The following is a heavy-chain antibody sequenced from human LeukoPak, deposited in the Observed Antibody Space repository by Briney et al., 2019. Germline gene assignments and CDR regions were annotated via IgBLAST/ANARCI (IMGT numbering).Heavy chain of an antibody. CDR1: GGSISSSIYY. D-gene: IGHD2-15*01. V-gene: IGHV4-39*02. Sequence: SETLSLTCTVSGGSISSSIYYWGWFRQPPAKGLEWIGSIFYSGSTYYNASLKSRVTISVDTSKNHFSLKLSSVTAADTAVYYCARPGGDCSGGSCYFDYWGQGTLVTVSS. CDR3: ARPGGDCSGGSCYFDY. J-gene: IGHJ4*02. CDR2: IFYSGST.